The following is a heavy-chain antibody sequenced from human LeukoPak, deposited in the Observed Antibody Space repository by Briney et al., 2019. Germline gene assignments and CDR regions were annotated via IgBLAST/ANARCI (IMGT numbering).Heavy chain of an antibody. D-gene: IGHD3-10*01. CDR1: GFTFSSYR. CDR2: IKQDGSEK. V-gene: IGHV3-7*01. Sequence: PGGSLRLSCAASGFTFSSYRMSWVRQAPGKGLEWVANIKQDGSEKYYVDSVKGRFTISRDNAKNSLFLQMNNLRAEDTAVYYCAKSTDYYGSGSYYYFDYWGQGTLVTVSS. CDR3: AKSTDYYGSGSYYYFDY. J-gene: IGHJ4*02.